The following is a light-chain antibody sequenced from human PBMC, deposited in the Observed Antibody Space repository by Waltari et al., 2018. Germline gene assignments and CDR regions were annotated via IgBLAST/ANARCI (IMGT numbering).Light chain of an antibody. CDR3: QQYNNWPPRIT. CDR2: GAS. J-gene: IGKJ3*01. Sequence: EIVMTQSPATLSGSPRERATLSSRASQSVSSNLAWYQQKPGQAPRLLIYGASTRATGIPARSSGSGSGTEFTLTISSMQSEDFAVYYCQQYNNWPPRITFGPGTKVDIK. V-gene: IGKV3-15*01. CDR1: QSVSSN.